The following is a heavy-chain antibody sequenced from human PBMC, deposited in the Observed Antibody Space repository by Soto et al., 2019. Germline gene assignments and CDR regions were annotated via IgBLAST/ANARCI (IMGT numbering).Heavy chain of an antibody. CDR1: GYTFTSYG. CDR2: ISAYNGNT. D-gene: IGHD3-3*01. CDR3: ARKQPSTIFGVVSARTHMDV. J-gene: IGHJ6*03. Sequence: QVQLVQSGAEVKKPGASVKVSCKASGYTFTSYGISWVRQAPGQGLEWMGWISAYNGNTNYAQKLQGRVSMTTDTSPSSAYMELRSLRSDATAVYYCARKQPSTIFGVVSARTHMDVWGKGTTVTVSS. V-gene: IGHV1-18*01.